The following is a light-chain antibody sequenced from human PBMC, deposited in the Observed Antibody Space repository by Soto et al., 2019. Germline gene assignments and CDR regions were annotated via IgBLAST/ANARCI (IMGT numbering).Light chain of an antibody. CDR1: SSDVGGYNY. V-gene: IGLV2-14*01. CDR2: DVS. CDR3: SSYTSSSTDV. J-gene: IGLJ1*01. Sequence: QSVLTQPASVSGSPGQSFTISCTGTSSDVGGYNYVSWYQQHPGKAPKLMIYDVSNRPSGVSNRFSGSKSGNTASLTISGLQAEDEADYYCSSYTSSSTDVFGTGTKVTVL.